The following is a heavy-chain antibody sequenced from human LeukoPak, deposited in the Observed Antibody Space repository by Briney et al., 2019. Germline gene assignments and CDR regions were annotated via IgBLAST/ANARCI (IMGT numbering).Heavy chain of an antibody. D-gene: IGHD2-2*01. V-gene: IGHV3-74*01. J-gene: IGHJ4*02. CDR1: GFTFSRYW. CDR3: ARIEDRDAAFDS. Sequence: GGSLRLSCAASGFTFSRYWMHWVRQAPGEGLVWVARSNTDGRTTTYADSVKGRFTISRDNAKNLLYLQMNNLRAEDTAVYYCARIEDRDAAFDSWGQGTLVTVSS. CDR2: SNTDGRTT.